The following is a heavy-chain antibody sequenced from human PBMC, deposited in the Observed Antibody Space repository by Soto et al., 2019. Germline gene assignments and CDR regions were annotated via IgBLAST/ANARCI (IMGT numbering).Heavy chain of an antibody. CDR1: GFTFANYP. J-gene: IGHJ4*02. CDR2: ISEDGSSQ. D-gene: IGHD1-1*01. V-gene: IGHV3-30-3*01. Sequence: QVQLLQSGGGAVQPGTSLTLSCAATGFTFANYPMHWVRQGPDKGLEWLALISEDGSSQYFADSVKGRFTVTRDNSKNTLYLHLNGLRREDAAVYHCARGRNAKYDDIWGQGSLVSV. CDR3: ARGRNAKYDDI.